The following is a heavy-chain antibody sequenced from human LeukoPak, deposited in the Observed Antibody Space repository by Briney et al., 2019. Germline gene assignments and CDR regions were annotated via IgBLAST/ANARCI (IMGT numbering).Heavy chain of an antibody. V-gene: IGHV1-18*01. J-gene: IGHJ4*02. CDR2: ISAYNGNT. CDR1: GYTFTSYG. Sequence: ASVKVSCKASGYTFTSYGISWVRQAPGQGLEWMGWISAYNGNTNYAQKLQGRVTMTTDTSTSTAYMELRSLRSDDTAVYYCARDIFVGRYDFWSGYSASDYWGQGTLVTVSS. CDR3: ARDIFVGRYDFWSGYSASDY. D-gene: IGHD3-3*01.